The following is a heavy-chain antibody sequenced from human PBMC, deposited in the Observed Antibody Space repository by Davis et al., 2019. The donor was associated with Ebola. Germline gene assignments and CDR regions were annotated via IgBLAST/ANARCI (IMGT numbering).Heavy chain of an antibody. V-gene: IGHV3-23*01. CDR3: ARDLSTGVTIFGVVSSGWFDP. Sequence: GGSLRLSCVASGFTFNNYALIWVRQSPVKGLEWVSAVGTSGDTYYADSVKGRFTISRDNSKNTVCLQMNSLRAEDTAVYYCARDLSTGVTIFGVVSSGWFDPWGQGTLVTVSS. D-gene: IGHD3-3*01. CDR2: VGTSGDT. CDR1: GFTFNNYA. J-gene: IGHJ5*02.